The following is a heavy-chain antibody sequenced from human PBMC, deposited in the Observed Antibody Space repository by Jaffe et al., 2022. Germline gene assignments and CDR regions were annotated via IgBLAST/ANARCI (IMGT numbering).Heavy chain of an antibody. D-gene: IGHD6-13*01. CDR1: GGTFSSYA. Sequence: QVQLVQSGAEVKKPGSSVKVSCKASGGTFSSYAISWVRQAPGQGLEWMGGIIPIFGTANYAQKFQGRVTITTDESTSTAYMELSSLRSEDTAVYYCARGGSSWYQPYYYYYMDVWGKGTTVTVSS. CDR2: IIPIFGTA. V-gene: IGHV1-69*05. J-gene: IGHJ6*03. CDR3: ARGGSSWYQPYYYYYMDV.